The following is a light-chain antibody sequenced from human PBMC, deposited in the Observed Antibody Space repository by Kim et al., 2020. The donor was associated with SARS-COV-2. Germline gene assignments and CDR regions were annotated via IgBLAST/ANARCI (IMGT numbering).Light chain of an antibody. J-gene: IGKJ4*01. CDR3: QQYGSSPLT. Sequence: SPGERATLSCRASQSVSSSYLGWQQQNRGQARRLLNDGASSSTTGIPGWFSGSGSGTDFTLTITTVEHDDSAEYYRQQYGSSPLTFGGGTKVDIK. CDR2: GAS. CDR1: QSVSSSY. V-gene: IGKV3-20*01.